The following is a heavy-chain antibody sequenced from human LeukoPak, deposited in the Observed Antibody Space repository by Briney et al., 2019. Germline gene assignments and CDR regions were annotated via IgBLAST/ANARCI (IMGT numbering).Heavy chain of an antibody. CDR1: GFTFSSYG. V-gene: IGHV3-30*18. J-gene: IGHJ4*02. CDR3: AKVLGIAAAGTEDY. CDR2: ISYDGSNK. D-gene: IGHD6-13*01. Sequence: GRSLRLSCAASGFTFSSYGMHWVRQAPGKGLEWVAVISYDGSNKYYADSVKGRFTISRDNSKNTLYLQMNSLRAEDTAVYYCAKVLGIAAAGTEDYWGQGTLVTVSS.